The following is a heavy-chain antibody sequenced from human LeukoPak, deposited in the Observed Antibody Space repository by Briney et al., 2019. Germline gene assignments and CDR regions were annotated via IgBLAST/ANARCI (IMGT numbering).Heavy chain of an antibody. D-gene: IGHD4-17*01. J-gene: IGHJ3*02. CDR2: IYYSGSI. Sequence: PSDTPSLTCAVSGYSISSSNYWAWIRQPPGKGLEWIGHIYYSGSIYYNPSLKSRVTMSVDTSKNQFSLKLSSVTAMDTAVYYCARKATTGPTKAAFDIWGQGTMVTVSS. CDR3: ARKATTGPTKAAFDI. CDR1: GYSISSSNY. V-gene: IGHV4-28*05.